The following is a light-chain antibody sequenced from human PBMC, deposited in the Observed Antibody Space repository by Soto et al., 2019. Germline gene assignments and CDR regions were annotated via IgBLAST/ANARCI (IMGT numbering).Light chain of an antibody. Sequence: QSVLTQPPSVSGAPGQRVTLSCTGNSSNLGAGYDVHWYKQVPGAAPKLVIFGNRNRPSGVPERFSSSKSGTSASLAITGLQAEDEADYYCQAYDYSLTASVFGGGTKLTVL. CDR2: GNR. CDR3: QAYDYSLTASV. J-gene: IGLJ3*02. V-gene: IGLV1-40*01. CDR1: SSNLGAGYD.